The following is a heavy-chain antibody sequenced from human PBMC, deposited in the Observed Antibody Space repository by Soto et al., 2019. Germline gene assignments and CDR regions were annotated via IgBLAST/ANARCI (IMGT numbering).Heavy chain of an antibody. V-gene: IGHV4-31*03. Sequence: QVQLQESGPGLVKPSQTLSLTCTVSGGSISSGGYYWSWIRQHPGKGLEWIGYIYYSGSTYYNPSLKSRVTISVDTYKNQCSLKLSSVTAADTTVYYCARGGGSYSTYFDYWGQGTLVTVSS. D-gene: IGHD1-26*01. CDR3: ARGGGSYSTYFDY. J-gene: IGHJ4*02. CDR1: GGSISSGGYY. CDR2: IYYSGST.